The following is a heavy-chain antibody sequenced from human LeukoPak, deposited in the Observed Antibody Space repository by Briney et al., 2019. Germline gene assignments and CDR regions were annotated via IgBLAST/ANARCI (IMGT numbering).Heavy chain of an antibody. D-gene: IGHD3-3*01. Sequence: ASVKVSCKASGYTFTSYGISWVRQAPGQGLEWMGWISAYNGNTNYAQKLQGRVTMTTDTSTCTAYMELRSLRSDDTAVYYCARDTSVLEWLLYGAFDIWGQGTMVTVSS. CDR2: ISAYNGNT. J-gene: IGHJ3*02. CDR3: ARDTSVLEWLLYGAFDI. CDR1: GYTFTSYG. V-gene: IGHV1-18*01.